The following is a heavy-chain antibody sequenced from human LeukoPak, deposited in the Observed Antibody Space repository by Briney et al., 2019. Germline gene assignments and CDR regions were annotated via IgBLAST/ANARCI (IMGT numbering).Heavy chain of an antibody. Sequence: GASVKVSCKASGGTFSSYAISWVRQAPGQGLEWMGGIIPIFGTANYAQKFQGRVTITTDESTSTAYMELSSLRLETTAGYYGGGGKRSSWYPTDAIDIWGQGTMVTVSS. J-gene: IGHJ3*02. CDR2: IIPIFGTA. CDR1: GGTFSSYA. V-gene: IGHV1-69*05. CDR3: GGGKRSSWYPTDAIDI. D-gene: IGHD6-13*01.